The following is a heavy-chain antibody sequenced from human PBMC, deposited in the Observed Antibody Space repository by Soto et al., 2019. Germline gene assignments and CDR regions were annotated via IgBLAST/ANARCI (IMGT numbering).Heavy chain of an antibody. V-gene: IGHV3-21*01. CDR1: GFTFSSYS. D-gene: IGHD3-3*01. Sequence: PGGSLRLSCAASGFTFSSYSMNWVRQAPGKGLEWVSSISSSSSYIYYADSVKGRFTISRDNAKNSLYLQMNSLRAEDTAVYYCAIFGVVMIYYYYMDVWGKGTTVTVSS. J-gene: IGHJ6*03. CDR2: ISSSSSYI. CDR3: AIFGVVMIYYYYMDV.